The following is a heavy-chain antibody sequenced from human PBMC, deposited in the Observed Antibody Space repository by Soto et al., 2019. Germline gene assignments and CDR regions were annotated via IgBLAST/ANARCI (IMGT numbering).Heavy chain of an antibody. CDR3: ARTSPVIGYDFWSGYHGGLYGMDV. V-gene: IGHV5-10-1*01. CDR2: IDPSDSYT. Sequence: GESLKISCKGSGYSFTSYWISWVRQMPGKGLEWMGRIDPSDSYTNYSPSFQGHFTISADKSISTAYLQWSSLKPSDTDMYYCARTSPVIGYDFWSGYHGGLYGMDVWGQVTTVTVSS. D-gene: IGHD3-3*01. CDR1: GYSFTSYW. J-gene: IGHJ6*02.